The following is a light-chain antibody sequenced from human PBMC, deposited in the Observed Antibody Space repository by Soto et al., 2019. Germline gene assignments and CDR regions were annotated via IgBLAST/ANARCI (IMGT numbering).Light chain of an antibody. J-gene: IGLJ2*01. CDR2: DVS. Sequence: QSALTQPASVSGSPEQSITISCTGTSSDIGGYKYVSWYQQHPGKAPKLMIYDVSNRPSGVSNRFSGSKSGNTASLTISGLQAEDEADYYCSSYTSTSTVLFGGGTKLTVL. CDR1: SSDIGGYKY. V-gene: IGLV2-14*01. CDR3: SSYTSTSTVL.